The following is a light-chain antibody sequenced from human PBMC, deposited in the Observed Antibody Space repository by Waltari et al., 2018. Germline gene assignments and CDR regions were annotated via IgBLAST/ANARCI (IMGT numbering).Light chain of an antibody. Sequence: DIQMTQSPSTLSASVGDRVTITCRTSQGISSWLAWYQQTPGKAPKLLIYQASTLESGVPSRFGGSGSGTEFTLTISSLQPDDSATYYCQQYDHYPWTFGQGTKVELK. V-gene: IGKV1-5*03. CDR3: QQYDHYPWT. CDR1: QGISSW. J-gene: IGKJ1*01. CDR2: QAS.